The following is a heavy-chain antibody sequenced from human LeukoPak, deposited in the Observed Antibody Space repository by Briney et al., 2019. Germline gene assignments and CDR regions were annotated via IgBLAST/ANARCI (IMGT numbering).Heavy chain of an antibody. CDR1: GFTFSGYW. CDR2: IQRDGSDK. Sequence: RTGGSLRLSCVASGFTFSGYWMSWVRQAPGKGLEWVSKIQRDGSDKEYVDSVKGRFGISRDNAKNSLYLQMNSLRAEDTAVYYCARVRWSGWYYFDYWGQGTLVTVSS. J-gene: IGHJ4*02. D-gene: IGHD6-19*01. CDR3: ARVRWSGWYYFDY. V-gene: IGHV3-7*03.